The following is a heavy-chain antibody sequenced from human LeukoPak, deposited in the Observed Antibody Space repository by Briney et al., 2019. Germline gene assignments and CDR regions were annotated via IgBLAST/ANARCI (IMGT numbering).Heavy chain of an antibody. CDR3: ARSLTLRFFDWSPPASWFDP. D-gene: IGHD3-9*01. V-gene: IGHV4-39*01. Sequence: PSETLSLTCTVSGGSISSYYWGWIRQPPGKGPEWIGSIYYSGSTYYNPSLKSRVTISVDTSKNQFSLTLSSVTAADTAVYYCARSLTLRFFDWSPPASWFDPWGQGTLVIVSS. J-gene: IGHJ5*02. CDR2: IYYSGST. CDR1: GGSISSYY.